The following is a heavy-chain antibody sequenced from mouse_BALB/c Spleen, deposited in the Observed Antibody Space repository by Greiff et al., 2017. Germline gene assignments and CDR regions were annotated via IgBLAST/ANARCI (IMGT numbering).Heavy chain of an antibody. J-gene: IGHJ2*01. Sequence: VQLQQSGAELVRSGASVKLSCTASGFNIKDYYMHWVKQRPEQGLEWIGWIDPENGDTEYAPKFQGKATMTADTSSNTAYLQLSSLTSEDTAVYYCNCCGSSHHYWGQGTTLTVSS. CDR2: IDPENGDT. D-gene: IGHD1-1*01. V-gene: IGHV14-4*02. CDR3: NCCGSSHHY. CDR1: GFNIKDYY.